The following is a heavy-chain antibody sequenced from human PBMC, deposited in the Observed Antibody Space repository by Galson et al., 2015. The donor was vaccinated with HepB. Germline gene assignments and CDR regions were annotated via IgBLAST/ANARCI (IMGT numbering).Heavy chain of an antibody. CDR1: GFTFSIYS. CDR3: ARETGFYPDY. CDR2: ISSSSSGR. Sequence: SLRLSCAASGFTFSIYSMNWVRQAPGKGLEWVSYISSSSSGRYYADSVKGRFTISRDNAKNSLYLQMDSLGDEDTAVYYCARETGFYPDYWGQGTLVTVSS. D-gene: IGHD3-9*01. J-gene: IGHJ4*02. V-gene: IGHV3-48*02.